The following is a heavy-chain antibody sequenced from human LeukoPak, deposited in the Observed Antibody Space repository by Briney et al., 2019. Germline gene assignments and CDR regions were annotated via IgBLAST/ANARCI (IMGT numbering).Heavy chain of an antibody. CDR1: GGSISSYY. CDR3: ARGYCSSTSCYTRGYYFDY. D-gene: IGHD2-2*02. CDR2: IYTSGST. J-gene: IGHJ4*02. Sequence: PSETLSLTCTVAGGSISSYYWSWIRQPAGKGREWIGRIYTSGSTTYNPSLKSRVTMSVDTSKNQFSLKLSSVTAADTAVYYCARGYCSSTSCYTRGYYFDYWGQGTLVTVSS. V-gene: IGHV4-4*07.